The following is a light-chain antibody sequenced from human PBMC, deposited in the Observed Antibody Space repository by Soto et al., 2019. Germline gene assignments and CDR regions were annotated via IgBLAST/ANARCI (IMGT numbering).Light chain of an antibody. CDR3: QQRSDWPWT. CDR1: QSVSSY. Sequence: EIVLTQSPCTLSPSPGERATLSWRASQSVSSYLAWYQQKPGQAPRLLMYEASNRATGIPARFSGGGYGTDFNLTISSLETEDFAVYYCQQRSDWPWTFGQGTKVDIK. CDR2: EAS. V-gene: IGKV3-11*01. J-gene: IGKJ1*01.